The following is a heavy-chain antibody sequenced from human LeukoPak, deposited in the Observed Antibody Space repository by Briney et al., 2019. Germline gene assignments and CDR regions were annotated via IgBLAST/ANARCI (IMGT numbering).Heavy chain of an antibody. CDR3: ARDSGIAGRSWIQSDAHNSIKN. V-gene: IGHV3-30-3*01. CDR1: GFTFSSYA. CDR2: ISYDGSNK. D-gene: IGHD5-18*01. Sequence: GGSLRLSCAASGFTFSSYAMHWVRQAPGKGLEWVAVISYDGSNKYYADSVKGRFTISRDNSKNTLYLQMNSLRAEDTAVYYCARDSGIAGRSWIQSDAHNSIKNWGQGTLVTVSS. J-gene: IGHJ4*02.